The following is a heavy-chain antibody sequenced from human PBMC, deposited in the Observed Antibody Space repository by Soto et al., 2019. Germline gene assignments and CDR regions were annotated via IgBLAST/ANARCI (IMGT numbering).Heavy chain of an antibody. CDR2: ISAYNGNT. Sequence: ASVKVSCKASGYTFTSYGISWVRQAPGQGLEWMGWISAYNGNTNYAQKLQGRVTTTTDTSTSTAYMELRSLRSDDTAVYYCARGQNYDFWSGYYTNHLFDIWGQGTMVTVSS. J-gene: IGHJ3*02. CDR1: GYTFTSYG. D-gene: IGHD3-3*01. V-gene: IGHV1-18*01. CDR3: ARGQNYDFWSGYYTNHLFDI.